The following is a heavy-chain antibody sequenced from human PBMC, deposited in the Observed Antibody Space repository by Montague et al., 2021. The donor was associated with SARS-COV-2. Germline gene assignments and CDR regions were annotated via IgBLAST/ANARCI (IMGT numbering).Heavy chain of an antibody. CDR3: ASVTSGHRISARCYSDWFDH. J-gene: IGHJ5*02. D-gene: IGHD2-2*01. V-gene: IGHV4-34*12. CDR2: IMQSGAS. Sequence: SETLSLTCAVYGGCVSRDYWAWIRQPQGKSLEWIAYIMQSGASNYNPSLKSRVTISVDTSKNQFSLKLSSVTAADTAVYYCASVTSGHRISARCYSDWFDHWGQGTLVTVSS. CDR1: GGCVSRDY.